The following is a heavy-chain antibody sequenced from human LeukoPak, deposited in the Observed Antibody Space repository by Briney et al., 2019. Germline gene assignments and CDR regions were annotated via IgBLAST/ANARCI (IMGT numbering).Heavy chain of an antibody. V-gene: IGHV3-23*01. CDR2: ISGSGGST. D-gene: IGHD4-17*01. Sequence: GGSLRLSCAASGFTFSSYAMSWVRQAPGKGLEWVSAISGSGGSTYYADSVKGRFTISRDNSKNTLYLQMNSLRAEDTAVYYCAKNQLDYGDYYYYGMDVWGQRTTVTVSS. CDR3: AKNQLDYGDYYYYGMDV. CDR1: GFTFSSYA. J-gene: IGHJ6*02.